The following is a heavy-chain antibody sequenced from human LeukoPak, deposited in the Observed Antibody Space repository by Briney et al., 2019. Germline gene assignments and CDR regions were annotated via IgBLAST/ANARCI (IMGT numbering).Heavy chain of an antibody. CDR2: ISGRGGST. J-gene: IGHJ4*02. Sequence: GGSLRLSCAASGFTFSSYAMSWVRQAPGKGLEWVSVISGRGGSTYYADSVKGRFTISRDNSKNTLCLQMSNLRAEDTAVYYCAKESGISWGYFDYWGQGTLVTVSS. CDR3: AKESGISWGYFDY. CDR1: GFTFSSYA. D-gene: IGHD6-6*01. V-gene: IGHV3-23*01.